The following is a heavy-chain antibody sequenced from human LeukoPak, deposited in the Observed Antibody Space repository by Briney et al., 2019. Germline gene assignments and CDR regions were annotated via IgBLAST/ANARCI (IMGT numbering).Heavy chain of an antibody. J-gene: IGHJ4*02. Sequence: PGGSLRLSCTASGFTFGDYAMSWFRQAPGKGLEWVGFIRSKAYGGTTEYAASVKGRFTISRDDSKSIAYLQMNSLKTEDTAVYYCTRDPHYDILTGYYPTLFDYWGQGTLVTVSS. CDR1: GFTFGDYA. D-gene: IGHD3-9*01. CDR2: IRSKAYGGTT. CDR3: TRDPHYDILTGYYPTLFDY. V-gene: IGHV3-49*03.